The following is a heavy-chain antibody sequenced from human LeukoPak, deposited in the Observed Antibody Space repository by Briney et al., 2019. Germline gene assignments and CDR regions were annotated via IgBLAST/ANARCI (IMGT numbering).Heavy chain of an antibody. CDR2: ISSSGTSI. V-gene: IGHV3-11*04. J-gene: IGHJ6*03. D-gene: IGHD3-10*01. CDR3: VTGKPGPYYYYMDV. CDR1: GFTFSDYY. Sequence: GGSLRLSCAASGFTFSDYYMAWIRQAPGKGLEWVSHISSSGTSILDADSVKGRFTISRDNAKNSLYLPLNSLRAEDTGVYYCVTGKPGPYYYYMDVWGKGTTVTVSS.